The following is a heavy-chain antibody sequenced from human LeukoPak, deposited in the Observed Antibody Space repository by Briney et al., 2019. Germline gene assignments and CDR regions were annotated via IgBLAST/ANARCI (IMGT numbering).Heavy chain of an antibody. CDR2: ISSDSTYI. J-gene: IGHJ3*02. CDR3: ARAERDAFDI. CDR1: GFTFNTYT. D-gene: IGHD5-24*01. Sequence: GGSLRLSCAASGFTFNTYTMNWVRQAPGKGLEWVSSISSDSTYIYYADSVRGRFTISRDTSKNTLYLQMNSLRAEDTAVYYCARAERDAFDIWGQGTMVTVSS. V-gene: IGHV3-21*01.